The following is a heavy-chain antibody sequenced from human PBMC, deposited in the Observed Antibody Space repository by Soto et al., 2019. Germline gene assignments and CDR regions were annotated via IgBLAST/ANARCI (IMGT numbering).Heavy chain of an antibody. Sequence: QVQLVQSGAEVEKPGASVKVLYKPSGYTFNTYYLHWVRQAPGQALEWMGVIHPSGGGTTYAQKFLGRVTVTRDTSTSTVFMELSSLRSDDTSVYYCARGGHIAVVTASFDYWGQGTLVTVSS. D-gene: IGHD2-21*02. V-gene: IGHV1-46*02. CDR3: ARGGHIAVVTASFDY. CDR1: GYTFNTYY. CDR2: IHPSGGGT. J-gene: IGHJ4*02.